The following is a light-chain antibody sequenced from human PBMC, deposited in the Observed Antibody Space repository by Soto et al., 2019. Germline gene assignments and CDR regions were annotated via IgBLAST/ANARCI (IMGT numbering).Light chain of an antibody. CDR1: QRVLSSSNNKNY. Sequence: DVVMTQSPDSLAVSLGERATINCKSSQRVLSSSNNKNYLAWYQQKPGQPPKLLIYWASTRESGVPDRFSGSGSGTDFTLTISSLQAEDVAVYYCQQYDDTPRTFGQGTKVEIK. CDR2: WAS. CDR3: QQYDDTPRT. V-gene: IGKV4-1*01. J-gene: IGKJ1*01.